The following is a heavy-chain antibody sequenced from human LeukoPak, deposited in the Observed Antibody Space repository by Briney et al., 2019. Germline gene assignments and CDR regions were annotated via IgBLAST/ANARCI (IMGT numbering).Heavy chain of an antibody. V-gene: IGHV3-23*01. J-gene: IGHJ4*02. D-gene: IGHD6-13*01. CDR3: AKALEQETVIALNS. Sequence: GGSLRLSCAASGFTFSTYAMSWVRQAPGKGLEWVSTISGSGGSTYYADSVKGRFTISRDNSKNTLYLQMNSLRAEDTSIYFCAKALEQETVIALNSWGQGTLVTVSS. CDR1: GFTFSTYA. CDR2: ISGSGGST.